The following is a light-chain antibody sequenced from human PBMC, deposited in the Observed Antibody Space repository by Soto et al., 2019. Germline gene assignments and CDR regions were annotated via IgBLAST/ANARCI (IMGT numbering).Light chain of an antibody. CDR1: QSFSSY. V-gene: IGKV3-11*01. CDR3: QQRSNWPLT. Sequence: EIVLTQSPATLSLSPGERATLSCRASQSFSSYLAWYQQKPGQAPRLLIYDASDRATAIPARFSGSGSGTDFTLTISSLEPEDFALYYCQQRSNWPLTFGGGTKVEFK. CDR2: DAS. J-gene: IGKJ4*01.